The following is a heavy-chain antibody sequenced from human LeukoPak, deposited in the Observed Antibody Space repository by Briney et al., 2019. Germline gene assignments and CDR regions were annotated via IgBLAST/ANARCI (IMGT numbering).Heavy chain of an antibody. V-gene: IGHV3-23*01. D-gene: IGHD3-10*01. J-gene: IGHJ4*02. CDR2: ISPSGDIT. CDR3: TGNYYGSGSDADFDY. CDR1: GFTFSNHG. Sequence: GGSLRLSCAASGFTFSNHGMNWVRQAPGKGLEWVSGISPSGDITYYADAVKGRFTISRDNSKNTLYLEVISLTAEDTAVYYCTGNYYGSGSDADFDYWGQGTLVTVSS.